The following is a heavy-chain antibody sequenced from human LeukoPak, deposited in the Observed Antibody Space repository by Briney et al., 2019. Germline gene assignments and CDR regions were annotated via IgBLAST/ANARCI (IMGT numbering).Heavy chain of an antibody. V-gene: IGHV3-30-3*01. D-gene: IGHD3-22*01. CDR2: ISYDGSNK. CDR1: GFTFSSYA. CDR3: ARDRTYYYDSSVFY. Sequence: PGGSLRLSCAASGFTFSSYAMHWVRQAPGKGLEWVAVISYDGSNKYYADSVKGRFTISRDNSKNTLYLQMNSLRAEDTAVYYCARDRTYYYDSSVFYWGQGTLVTASS. J-gene: IGHJ4*02.